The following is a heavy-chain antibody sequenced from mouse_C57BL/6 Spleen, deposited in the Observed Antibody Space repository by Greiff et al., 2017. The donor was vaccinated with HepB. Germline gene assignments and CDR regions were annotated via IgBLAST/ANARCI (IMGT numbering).Heavy chain of an antibody. CDR2: ISSGSSTI. CDR3: AREYYGNRYFDV. D-gene: IGHD2-1*01. CDR1: GFTFSDYG. Sequence: EVHLVESGGGLVKPGGSLKLSCAASGFTFSDYGMHWVRQAPEKGLEWVAYISSGSSTIYYADTVKGRFTISRDNAKNTLFLQMTSLRSEDTAMYYCAREYYGNRYFDVWGTGTTVTVSS. J-gene: IGHJ1*03. V-gene: IGHV5-17*01.